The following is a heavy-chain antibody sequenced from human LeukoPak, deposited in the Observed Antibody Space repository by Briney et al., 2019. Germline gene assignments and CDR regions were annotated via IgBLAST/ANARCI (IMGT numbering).Heavy chain of an antibody. D-gene: IGHD3-10*01. Sequence: ASVKVSCKASGYTFTSYDINWVRQATGQGLEWMGWMNPNSGNTGYAQKFQGRVTMTRNTSISTAYMELSSLRSEDTAVYYCARAMEYYYGSGIYYRFGWFDTWGQGTLVTVSS. CDR2: MNPNSGNT. CDR1: GYTFTSYD. CDR3: ARAMEYYYGSGIYYRFGWFDT. V-gene: IGHV1-8*01. J-gene: IGHJ5*02.